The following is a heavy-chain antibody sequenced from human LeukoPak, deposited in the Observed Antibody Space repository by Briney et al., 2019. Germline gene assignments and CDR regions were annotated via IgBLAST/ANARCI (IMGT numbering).Heavy chain of an antibody. V-gene: IGHV1-69*06. D-gene: IGHD5-18*01. CDR2: IIPIFGTA. CDR1: GGTFSSYA. CDR3: ARVGGEGYSYGYYYYYYMDV. Sequence: SVKVSCKASGGTFSSYAISWVRQAPGQGLEWMGGIIPIFGTANYAQKFQGRVTITADKSTSTAYMELSSLRSEDTAVYYCARVGGEGYSYGYYYYYYMDVWGKGTTVTVSS. J-gene: IGHJ6*03.